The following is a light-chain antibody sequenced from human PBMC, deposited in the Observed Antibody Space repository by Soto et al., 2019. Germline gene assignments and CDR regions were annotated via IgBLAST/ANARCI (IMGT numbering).Light chain of an antibody. V-gene: IGKV3D-20*01. CDR2: GAS. CDR3: QQYGSSGT. Sequence: VVLTQSPATLSLSPGERGTLSCGASQSVSSSYVAWYQHKPGLAPRLLIYGASNRATGIPDRFSGSGSGTDFTLTISRLEPEDFAVYYCQQYGSSGTFGQGTKV. J-gene: IGKJ1*01. CDR1: QSVSSSY.